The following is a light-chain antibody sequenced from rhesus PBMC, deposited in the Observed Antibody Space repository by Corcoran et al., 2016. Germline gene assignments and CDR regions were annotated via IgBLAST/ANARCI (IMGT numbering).Light chain of an antibody. CDR3: QHNYCTPLP. Sequence: DIQMTQSPSSLSASVGDRVTITCRTSENVNNYLNWYQQKPGKAPKLLIYKASTLQSGVPSRFSGSGSVTDYTFTISTLQSEDFATYYFQHNYCTPLPFGGGTKVEIK. V-gene: IGKV1-74*01. CDR1: ENVNNY. CDR2: KAS. J-gene: IGKJ4*01.